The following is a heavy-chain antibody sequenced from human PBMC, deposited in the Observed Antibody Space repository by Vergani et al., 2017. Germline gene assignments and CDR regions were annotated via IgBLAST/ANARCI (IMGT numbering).Heavy chain of an antibody. Sequence: QMQLQESGPGLVKPSETLSLSCTVSGDSISTSSYAWGRIRQRPGKTLEWIGTVFYGGRTSYNQSLKSRVTLSLDTSKKQISLHLTSVTAADTAVYYCARHMSVVRASSMTAFDYWGQGTLVTVSS. CDR3: ARHMSVVRASSMTAFDY. D-gene: IGHD6-6*01. J-gene: IGHJ4*02. V-gene: IGHV4-39*01. CDR2: VFYGGRT. CDR1: GDSISTSSYA.